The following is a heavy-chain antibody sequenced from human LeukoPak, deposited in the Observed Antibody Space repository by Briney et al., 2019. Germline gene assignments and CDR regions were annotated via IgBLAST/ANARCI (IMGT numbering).Heavy chain of an antibody. D-gene: IGHD6-19*01. CDR2: IYYSGST. CDR3: ARALTRSGRRYLDP. J-gene: IGHJ5*02. Sequence: PSETLSLTCTVSGGSISSYYWSWIRQPPGKGLEWIGYIYYSGSTNYNPSLKSRVTISVDTSKNQFSLKLSSVTAADTAVYYCARALTRSGRRYLDPWGQGTLVTVSS. V-gene: IGHV4-59*01. CDR1: GGSISSYY.